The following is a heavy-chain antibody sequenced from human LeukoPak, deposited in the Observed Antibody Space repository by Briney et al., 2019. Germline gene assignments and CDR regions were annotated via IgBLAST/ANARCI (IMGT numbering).Heavy chain of an antibody. J-gene: IGHJ6*02. V-gene: IGHV1-46*01. CDR1: GYTFTSYY. CDR2: INPSGGRT. CDR3: ARPERGYSYGAYYYYGMDV. D-gene: IGHD5-18*01. Sequence: ASVKVSCKASGYTFTSYYMHCVRQAPGQGLEWMGIINPSGGRTSYAQKFQGRVTMTRDTSTSTVYMELSSLRSEDTAVYYCARPERGYSYGAYYYYGMDVWGQGTTVTVSS.